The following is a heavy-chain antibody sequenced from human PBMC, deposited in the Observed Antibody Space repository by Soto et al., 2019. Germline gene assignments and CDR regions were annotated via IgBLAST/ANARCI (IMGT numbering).Heavy chain of an antibody. CDR2: ISAYNGNT. Sequence: SVKVSCKASGYTFTSYGIIWVRQAPGQGLEWMGWISAYNGNTNYAQKLQGRVTMTTDTSTSTAYMELRSLRSDDTAVYYCARAFGVATPIQRGWFDPWGQGNLVTVSS. CDR1: GYTFTSYG. J-gene: IGHJ5*02. V-gene: IGHV1-18*04. D-gene: IGHD3-10*01. CDR3: ARAFGVATPIQRGWFDP.